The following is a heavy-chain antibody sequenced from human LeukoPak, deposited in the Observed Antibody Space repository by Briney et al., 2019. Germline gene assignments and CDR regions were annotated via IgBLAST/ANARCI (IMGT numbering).Heavy chain of an antibody. J-gene: IGHJ4*02. D-gene: IGHD2-2*01. CDR1: GFTFSIYA. V-gene: IGHV3-23*01. CDR2: INSGGIT. CDR3: AKGYCTTSSCYAAKNFDY. Sequence: PGGSLRLSCEASGFTFSIYAMSWVRQAPGKGLEWVSAINSGGITYYADSVKGRFTISRDDSKNTLCLQMNSLRAEDTAVYYCAKGYCTTSSCYAAKNFDYWGQGTLVTVSS.